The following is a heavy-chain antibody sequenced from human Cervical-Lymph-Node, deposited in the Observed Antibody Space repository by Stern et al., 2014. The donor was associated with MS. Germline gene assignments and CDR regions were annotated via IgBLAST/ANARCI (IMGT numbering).Heavy chain of an antibody. CDR3: ARDDGYSGYDS. D-gene: IGHD5-12*01. J-gene: IGHJ4*02. V-gene: IGHV4-59*01. CDR1: GGSISTYY. CDR2: IYYSGNP. Sequence: QVQLQESGPGLVKPSETLSLTCLISGGSISTYYWSWVRQPPGKGLEWIGYIYYSGNPNYNPYLKSRVAMSVDTSKNQFSLKLGSVTAADTAVYYCARDDGYSGYDSWGQGTLVTVSS.